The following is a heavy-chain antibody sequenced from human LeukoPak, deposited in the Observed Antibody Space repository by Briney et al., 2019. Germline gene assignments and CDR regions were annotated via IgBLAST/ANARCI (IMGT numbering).Heavy chain of an antibody. CDR3: ARDRGTTPRWFDP. D-gene: IGHD4-17*01. CDR2: ISAYNGNT. V-gene: IGHV1-18*01. Sequence: GASVKVSCKASGGTFSSYAISWVRQAPGQGLEWMGWISAYNGNTNYAQKLQGRVTMTTDTSTSTAYMELRSLRSDDTAVYYCARDRGTTPRWFDPWGQGTLVTVSS. CDR1: GGTFSSYA. J-gene: IGHJ5*02.